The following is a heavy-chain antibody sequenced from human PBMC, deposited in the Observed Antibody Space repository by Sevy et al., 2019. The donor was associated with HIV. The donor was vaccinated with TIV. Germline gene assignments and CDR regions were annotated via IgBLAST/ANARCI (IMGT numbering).Heavy chain of an antibody. D-gene: IGHD2-21*02. CDR3: AKALGYGGNSHWYFDL. CDR2: ISWNSGSR. Sequence: GGSLRLSCAASGFTFDDYAMHWVRQAPGKGLEWVSGISWNSGSRGYADSVKGRFTISRDNAKNSLYLQMNSLRADDTALYYCAKALGYGGNSHWYFDLWGRGTLVTVSS. J-gene: IGHJ2*01. V-gene: IGHV3-9*01. CDR1: GFTFDDYA.